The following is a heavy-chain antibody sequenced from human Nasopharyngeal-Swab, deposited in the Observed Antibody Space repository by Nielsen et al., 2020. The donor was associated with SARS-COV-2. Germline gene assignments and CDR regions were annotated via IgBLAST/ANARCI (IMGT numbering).Heavy chain of an antibody. Sequence: ASVKVSCKASGYTFTSFDINWVRQAPGQGLEWMGWINPNSGNTGYAQKFKGRISMTRNTHINTAYMELDSLTSADTAVYYCARLEVRGVIGPWGQGTLVTVSS. CDR2: INPNSGNT. J-gene: IGHJ5*02. CDR1: GYTFTSFD. V-gene: IGHV1-8*01. D-gene: IGHD3-10*01. CDR3: ARLEVRGVIGP.